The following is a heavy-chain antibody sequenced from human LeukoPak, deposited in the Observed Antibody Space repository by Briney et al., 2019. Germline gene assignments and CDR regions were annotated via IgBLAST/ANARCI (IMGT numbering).Heavy chain of an antibody. J-gene: IGHJ5*02. CDR3: ARVLSIVVVPGATFWFDP. D-gene: IGHD2-2*01. CDR2: VNHSGST. CDR1: GGSFSGYY. Sequence: SETLSLTCAVYGGSFSGYYWSWIRQPPGKGLVWIGDVNHSGSTNYNPSLKSRVTISVDTSKNQFSLKLSSVTAADTAVYHCARVLSIVVVPGATFWFDPWGQGTLVAVSS. V-gene: IGHV4-34*01.